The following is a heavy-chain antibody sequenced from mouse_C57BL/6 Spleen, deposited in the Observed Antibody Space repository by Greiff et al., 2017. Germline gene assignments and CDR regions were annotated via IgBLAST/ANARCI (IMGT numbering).Heavy chain of an antibody. V-gene: IGHV5-17*01. J-gene: IGHJ2*01. CDR3: ASIGSSYGDFDD. CDR1: GFTFSDYG. D-gene: IGHD1-1*01. CDR2: ISSGSSTI. Sequence: EVQLQESGGGLVKPGGSLKLSCAASGFTFSDYGMHWVRQAPEKGLEWVAYISSGSSTIYYADTVKGRFTISRDNAKNTLFLQMTSLRSEDTAMYYCASIGSSYGDFDDWGKCATLSFSS.